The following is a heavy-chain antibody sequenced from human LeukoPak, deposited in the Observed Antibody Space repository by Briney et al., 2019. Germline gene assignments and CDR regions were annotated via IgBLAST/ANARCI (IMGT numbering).Heavy chain of an antibody. CDR1: GFTFSGSA. Sequence: GGSLKLSRAASGFTFSGSAIHWAGQSSGKGLEWVGQIDKKDKGYATATAYAASVKGRFTISRDDSINTAYLQMKSLKTEDTALYYCTRDSGTYNWFDPWGQGTLVTVSS. D-gene: IGHD1-26*01. V-gene: IGHV3-73*01. CDR2: IDKKDKGYATAT. CDR3: TRDSGTYNWFDP. J-gene: IGHJ5*02.